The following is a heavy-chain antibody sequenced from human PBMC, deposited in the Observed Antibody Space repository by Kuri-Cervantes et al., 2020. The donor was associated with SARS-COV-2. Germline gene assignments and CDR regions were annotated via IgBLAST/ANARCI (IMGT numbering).Heavy chain of an antibody. CDR3: ARARRIAAAKPQNWFDP. D-gene: IGHD6-13*01. J-gene: IGHJ5*02. Sequence: GGSLRLSCAASGFTFSSYAMSWVRQAPGKGLEWVSYISSSSSYTNYADSVKGRFTISRDNAKNSLYLQMNSLGAEDTAVYYCARARRIAAAKPQNWFDPWGQGTLVTVSS. CDR2: ISSSSSYT. CDR1: GFTFSSYA. V-gene: IGHV3-21*05.